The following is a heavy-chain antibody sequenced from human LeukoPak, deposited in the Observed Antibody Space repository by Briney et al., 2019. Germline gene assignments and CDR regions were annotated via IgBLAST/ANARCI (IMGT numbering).Heavy chain of an antibody. D-gene: IGHD5-18*01. V-gene: IGHV4-59*08. CDR2: IYYSGST. CDR1: GGSISSYY. CDR3: ARPGVGSGRYGAFDV. J-gene: IGHJ3*01. Sequence: SETLSLTCTVSGGSISSYYWSWIRQPPGKGLEWLGYIYYSGSTNYNPSLESRVTMSVDTSKNQFSLNLRSMTAADTAVYYCARPGVGSGRYGAFDVWGKGTMVTVSS.